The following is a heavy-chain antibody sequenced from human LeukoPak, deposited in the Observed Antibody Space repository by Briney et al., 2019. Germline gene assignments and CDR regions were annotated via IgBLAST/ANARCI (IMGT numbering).Heavy chain of an antibody. Sequence: QAGGSLRLSCAASGFTFSSYSMNWVRQAPGKGLEWVANIKQDGSEKYYVDSVKGRFTISRDNAQNSLYLQMNSLTAEDTAVYYCARDRAGTTVFDYWGQGTLVTVSS. CDR2: IKQDGSEK. D-gene: IGHD1-1*01. V-gene: IGHV3-7*03. J-gene: IGHJ4*02. CDR3: ARDRAGTTVFDY. CDR1: GFTFSSYS.